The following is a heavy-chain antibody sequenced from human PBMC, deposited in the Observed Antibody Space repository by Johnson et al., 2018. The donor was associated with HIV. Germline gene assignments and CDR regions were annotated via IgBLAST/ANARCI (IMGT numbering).Heavy chain of an antibody. J-gene: IGHJ3*02. V-gene: IGHV3-7*05. Sequence: VQLVESGGGLVQPGGSLRLSCAASGFTFSSYWMSWVRQAPGKGMEWVATIKQDGSEKYYVDSVKSLFSISRGNAKNSLYMQMNSLRVEDTALYYCAKDKAPSGSYHRPLPGSFDIWGQGTMVTVSS. CDR3: AKDKAPSGSYHRPLPGSFDI. CDR2: IKQDGSEK. D-gene: IGHD1-26*01. CDR1: GFTFSSYW.